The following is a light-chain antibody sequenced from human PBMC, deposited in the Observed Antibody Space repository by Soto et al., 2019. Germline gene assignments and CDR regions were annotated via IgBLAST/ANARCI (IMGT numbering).Light chain of an antibody. CDR2: GAS. J-gene: IGKJ2*01. CDR1: QSVSSAY. Sequence: EIVLTQSPGTLSLSPGERATLSCRANQSVSSAYLAWYQQKPGQAPRLLISGASIRATGIPERFSGSGSGTDFTLTISRLAPEDSAVYYCQQYGSSPPYTFGQGTKLEIK. V-gene: IGKV3-20*01. CDR3: QQYGSSPPYT.